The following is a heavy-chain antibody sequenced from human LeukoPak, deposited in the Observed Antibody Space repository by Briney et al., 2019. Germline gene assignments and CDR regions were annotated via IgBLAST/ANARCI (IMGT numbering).Heavy chain of an antibody. V-gene: IGHV1-46*01. CDR3: ASGYGSGAGRFDY. CDR2: INPSGGFT. D-gene: IGHD3-10*01. J-gene: IGHJ4*02. CDR1: GYTFTGYY. Sequence: ASVKVSCKASGYTFTGYYLHWVRQAPGQGLEWVGTINPSGGFTSYAQRFQGRVTMTRDTSTSTVHMELRSLTSEDTAVYYCASGYGSGAGRFDYWGQGTLVTVSS.